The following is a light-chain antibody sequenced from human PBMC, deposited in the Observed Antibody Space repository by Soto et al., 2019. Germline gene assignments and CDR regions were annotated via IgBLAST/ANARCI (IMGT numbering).Light chain of an antibody. CDR2: DVS. V-gene: IGKV1-5*01. Sequence: DIQMTQSPSTLSASVGDRFTITFRASQTISTWLAWYQQKPGKAPNLLIYDVSSLESGVPSRFSGSGSGTEFTLTISSLQPDDFATYYCQQYSSYWTFGQGTKVDIK. CDR1: QTISTW. CDR3: QQYSSYWT. J-gene: IGKJ1*01.